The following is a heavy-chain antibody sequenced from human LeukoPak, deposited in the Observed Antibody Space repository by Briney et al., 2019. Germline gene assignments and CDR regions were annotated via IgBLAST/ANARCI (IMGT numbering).Heavy chain of an antibody. CDR3: ARGGNSYGYVWRGDY. V-gene: IGHV1-69*13. Sequence: SVKVSCKASGGTFSIYAISWVRQAPGQGLEWMGGIIPIFGTANYAQKFQGRVTITADESTSTAYMELSSLRSEDTAVYYCARGGNSYGYVWRGDYWGQGTLVTVSS. CDR2: IIPIFGTA. D-gene: IGHD5-18*01. J-gene: IGHJ4*02. CDR1: GGTFSIYA.